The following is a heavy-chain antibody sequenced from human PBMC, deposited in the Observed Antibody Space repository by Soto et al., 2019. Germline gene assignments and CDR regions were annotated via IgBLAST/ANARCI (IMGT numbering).Heavy chain of an antibody. Sequence: PSETLSLTCAVYGGSFSGYYWSWIRQPPGKGLEWIGEINHSGSTNYNPSLKSRVTISVDTSKNQFSLKLSSVTAADTAVYYCARGKGYRYGYTSYYYGMDVWGQGTTVTVSS. CDR3: ARGKGYRYGYTSYYYGMDV. V-gene: IGHV4-34*01. D-gene: IGHD5-18*01. CDR2: INHSGST. CDR1: GGSFSGYY. J-gene: IGHJ6*02.